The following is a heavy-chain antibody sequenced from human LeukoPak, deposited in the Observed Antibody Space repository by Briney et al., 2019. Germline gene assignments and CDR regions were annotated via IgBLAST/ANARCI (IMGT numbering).Heavy chain of an antibody. CDR1: GGSISSGSYY. J-gene: IGHJ4*02. Sequence: SETLSLTCTVSGGSISSGSYYWSWIRQPAGKGLEWIGRIYTSGSTNYNPSLKSRVAISVDTSKNQFSLKLSSVTAADTAVYYCARQDLDCGGDCYHFDYWGQGTLVTVSS. V-gene: IGHV4-61*02. CDR3: ARQDLDCGGDCYHFDY. D-gene: IGHD2-21*01. CDR2: IYTSGST.